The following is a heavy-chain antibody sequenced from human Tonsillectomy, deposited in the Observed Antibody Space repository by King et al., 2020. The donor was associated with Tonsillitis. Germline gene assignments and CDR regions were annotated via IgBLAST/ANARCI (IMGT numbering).Heavy chain of an antibody. V-gene: IGHV5-51*01. D-gene: IGHD6-13*01. Sequence: QLVQSGAEVKKPGESLKISCEGSGYTFNNYWIGWVRQMPGQGLEWMGIIQPGDSDIRYSPSFQGQVTVSADKSISTVYLQWSSLKASDTAMYYCARLRSSCAAAGYQYYLDYWGQGTLVTVSS. CDR1: GYTFNNYW. CDR2: IQPGDSDI. CDR3: ARLRSSCAAAGYQYYLDY. J-gene: IGHJ4*02.